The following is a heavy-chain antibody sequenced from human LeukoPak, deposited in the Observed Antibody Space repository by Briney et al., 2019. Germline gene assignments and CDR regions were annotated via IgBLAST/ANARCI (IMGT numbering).Heavy chain of an antibody. Sequence: SVKVSCKASGGTFNSYAISWVRQAPGQGLEWMGGIIPIFGTANYAQKFQGRVTITADKSTSTAYMELSSLRSEDTAVYYCARAVVDTAGLDYWGQGTLVTVSS. CDR2: IIPIFGTA. J-gene: IGHJ4*02. D-gene: IGHD5-18*01. CDR3: ARAVVDTAGLDY. V-gene: IGHV1-69*06. CDR1: GGTFNSYA.